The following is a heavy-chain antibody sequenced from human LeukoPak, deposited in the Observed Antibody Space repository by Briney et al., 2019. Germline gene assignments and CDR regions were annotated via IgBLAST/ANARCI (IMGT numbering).Heavy chain of an antibody. CDR3: ARDSYGSGSLYYFDY. V-gene: IGHV3-48*01. D-gene: IGHD3-10*01. CDR2: ISSSSSTI. CDR1: GFTFSSYS. Sequence: PGGSLRLPCAASGFTFSSYSMNWVRQAPGKGLEWVSYISSSSSTIYYADSVKGRFTISRDNAKNSLYLQMNSLRAEDTAVYYCARDSYGSGSLYYFDYWGQGTLVTVSS. J-gene: IGHJ4*02.